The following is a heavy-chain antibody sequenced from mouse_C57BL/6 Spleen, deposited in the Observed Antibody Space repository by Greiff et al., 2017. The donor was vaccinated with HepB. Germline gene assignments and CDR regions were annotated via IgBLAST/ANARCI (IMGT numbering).Heavy chain of an antibody. J-gene: IGHJ1*03. D-gene: IGHD4-1*01. V-gene: IGHV1-82*01. CDR2: IYPGDGDT. CDR3: ARGGTGYWYFDV. Sequence: VQVVESGPELVKPGASVKISCKASGYAFSSSWMNWVKQRPGKGLEWIGRIYPGDGDTNYNGKFKGKATLTADKSSSTAYMQLSSLTSEDSAVYFCARGGTGYWYFDVWGTGTTVTVSS. CDR1: GYAFSSSW.